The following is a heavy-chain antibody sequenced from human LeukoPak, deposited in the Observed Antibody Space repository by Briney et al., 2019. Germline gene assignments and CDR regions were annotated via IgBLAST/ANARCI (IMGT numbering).Heavy chain of an antibody. CDR1: VFTFSSHY. Sequence: GGSLRLSCAVSVFTFSSHYMLWPRQAPGKGLEWVANIKQDGSEKNYVDSVRGRFSISRDKAKNSLYLQMNSVRAEDTAVYYCARDLGWYRVDYWGQGTLVTVSS. D-gene: IGHD6-19*01. CDR3: ARDLGWYRVDY. J-gene: IGHJ4*02. V-gene: IGHV3-7*01. CDR2: IKQDGSEK.